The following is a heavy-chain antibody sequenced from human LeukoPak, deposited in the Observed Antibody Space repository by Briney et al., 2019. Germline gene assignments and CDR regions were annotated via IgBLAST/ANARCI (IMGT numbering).Heavy chain of an antibody. V-gene: IGHV1-69*13. CDR2: IIPIFGTA. Sequence: ASVKVSCKASGGTFSSYAISWVRQAPGQGLEWMGGIIPIFGTANHAQKFQGRVTITADESTSTAYMELSSLRSEDTAVYYCARDPMGIAAAGWFDPWGQGTLVTVSS. CDR3: ARDPMGIAAAGWFDP. CDR1: GGTFSSYA. D-gene: IGHD6-13*01. J-gene: IGHJ5*02.